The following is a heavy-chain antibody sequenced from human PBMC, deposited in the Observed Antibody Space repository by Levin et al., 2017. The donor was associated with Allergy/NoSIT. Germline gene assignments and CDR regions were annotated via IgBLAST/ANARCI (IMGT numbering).Heavy chain of an antibody. CDR3: ARDSPVFDY. J-gene: IGHJ4*02. CDR1: GGSISSSSYY. V-gene: IGHV4-39*02. Sequence: PSETLSLTCTVSGGSISSSSYYWGWIRQPPGKGLEWIGSIYYSGSTYYNPSLKSRVTISVDTSKNQFSLKLSSVTAADTAVYYCARDSPVFDYWGQGTLVTVSS. CDR2: IYYSGST.